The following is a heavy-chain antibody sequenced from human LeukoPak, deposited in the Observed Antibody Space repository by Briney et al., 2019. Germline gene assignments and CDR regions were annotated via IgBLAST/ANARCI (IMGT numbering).Heavy chain of an antibody. CDR1: GFTFSNYA. CDR2: IRGSGGST. CDR3: ARLEMSTKNYYYAMDV. J-gene: IGHJ6*02. Sequence: GGSLRLSCAASGFTFSNYAMTWVRQAPGKGLEWVSGIRGSGGSTYYADSVKGRFTISRDNPKNSLYLLMNSLRAEDTAMYYCARLEMSTKNYYYAMDVWGQGTTVTVSS. V-gene: IGHV3-23*01. D-gene: IGHD5-24*01.